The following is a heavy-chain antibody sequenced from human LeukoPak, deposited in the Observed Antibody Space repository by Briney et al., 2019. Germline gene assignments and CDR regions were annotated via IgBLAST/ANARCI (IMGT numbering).Heavy chain of an antibody. Sequence: SETLSLTCAVYGGSFSGYYWSWIRQPPGKGLEWIGEINHSGSTNYNPSLKSRVTISVDTSKNQFSLKLSSVTAADTAVYYCAGRDRYGSGSYYGRYYFDYWGQGTLVTVSS. CDR1: GGSFSGYY. CDR2: INHSGST. CDR3: AGRDRYGSGSYYGRYYFDY. V-gene: IGHV4-34*01. D-gene: IGHD3-10*01. J-gene: IGHJ4*02.